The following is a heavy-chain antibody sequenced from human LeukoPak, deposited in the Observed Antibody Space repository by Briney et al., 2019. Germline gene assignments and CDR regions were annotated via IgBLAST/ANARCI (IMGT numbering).Heavy chain of an antibody. CDR3: ARDLYEDAFDI. CDR2: ISSSSSYI. Sequence: GGSLRLSCVVSGFTLSGHSINWVRQAPGKGLEWVSSISSSSSYIYYTDSVKGRFTISRDNAKNSLYLQMNSLRAEDTAVYYCARDLYEDAFDIWGQGTMVTVSS. J-gene: IGHJ3*02. D-gene: IGHD2-8*01. CDR1: GFTLSGHS. V-gene: IGHV3-21*01.